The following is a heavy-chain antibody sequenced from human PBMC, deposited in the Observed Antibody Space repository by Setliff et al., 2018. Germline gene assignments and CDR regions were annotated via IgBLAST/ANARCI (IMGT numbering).Heavy chain of an antibody. D-gene: IGHD6-19*01. CDR1: GGYIGGTSYY. CDR3: ARVGVTSGWAY. Sequence: SETLSLTCIVSGGYIGGTSYYWGWIRQPPGKGLEWIGSIHFRGTTYYNPSLNSQVTISVDTSKNQFSLNLNSVSAADTAVYYCARVGVTSGWAYWGRGTLVTVSS. CDR2: IHFRGTT. V-gene: IGHV4-39*01. J-gene: IGHJ4*02.